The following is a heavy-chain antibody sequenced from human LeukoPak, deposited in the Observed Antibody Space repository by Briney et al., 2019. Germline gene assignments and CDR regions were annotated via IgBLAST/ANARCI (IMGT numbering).Heavy chain of an antibody. CDR1: GFTFNTYA. CDR2: ITGDSDST. D-gene: IGHD2-21*01. V-gene: IGHV3-23*01. CDR3: ARRLRAQTLCGIDP. J-gene: IGHJ5*02. Sequence: GSLRLSCAPSGFTFNTYAMSWVRQAPGKGLEWVSSITGDSDSTYHADSVKGRFTISRDNSKNTLYVQMDGLREEDTAVTFCARRLRAQTLCGIDPWGQGTLVTVSS.